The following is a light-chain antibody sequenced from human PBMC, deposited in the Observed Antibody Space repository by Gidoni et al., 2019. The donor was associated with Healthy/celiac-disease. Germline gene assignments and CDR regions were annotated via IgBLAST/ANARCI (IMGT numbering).Light chain of an antibody. V-gene: IGKV3-20*01. CDR2: GAS. J-gene: IGKJ1*01. CDR1: QSVSSSY. Sequence: EIVLTQSPGTLSLSPGERATLSCRASQSVSSSYLALYQQKPGQAPRLLISGASSRATGIPDRFCGSGSWTDFTLTISSLVPDDFAVYYCQQYGSSLLTFXQXTKVEIK. CDR3: QQYGSSLLT.